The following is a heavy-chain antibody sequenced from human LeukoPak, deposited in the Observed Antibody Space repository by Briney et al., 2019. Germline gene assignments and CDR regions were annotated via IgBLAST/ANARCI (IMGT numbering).Heavy chain of an antibody. CDR2: MNPNSGNT. CDR1: GYTFTGYS. V-gene: IGHV1-8*02. J-gene: IGHJ6*03. D-gene: IGHD3-9*01. Sequence: ASVKVSCKASGYTFTGYSIHWVRQATGQGLEWMGWMNPNSGNTGYAQKFQGRVTMTRNTSISTAYMELSSLRSEDTAVYYCARVGYDILTGYYMDYYYYYMDVWGKGTTVTISS. CDR3: ARVGYDILTGYYMDYYYYYMDV.